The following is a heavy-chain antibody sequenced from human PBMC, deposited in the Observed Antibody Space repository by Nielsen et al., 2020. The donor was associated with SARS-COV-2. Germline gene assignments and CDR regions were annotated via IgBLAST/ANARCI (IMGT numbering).Heavy chain of an antibody. J-gene: IGHJ4*02. CDR1: GYTFTGYY. V-gene: IGHV1-2*04. CDR3: AREYSSSSGRCSDN. D-gene: IGHD6-6*01. CDR2: INPNSGGT. Sequence: ASVKVSCKASGYTFTGYYMHWVRQAPGQGLEWMGWINPNSGGTNYAQKFQGWVTMTRDTSISTAYMELSRLRSDDTAVYYCAREYSSSSGRCSDNWGQGTLVTVSS.